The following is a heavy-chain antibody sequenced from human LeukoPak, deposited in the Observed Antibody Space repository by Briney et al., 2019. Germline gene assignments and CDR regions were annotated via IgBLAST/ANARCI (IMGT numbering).Heavy chain of an antibody. CDR2: MNPNSGNT. D-gene: IGHD3-10*01. J-gene: IGHJ6*02. CDR3: VRCAVGCYYNYGTDA. V-gene: IGHV1-8*02. CDR1: GGTFSSYA. Sequence: GASVKVSCKASGGTFSSYAISWVRQATGQGLEWMGWMNPNSGNTGYAQKFQGRVTMTRSTSISTAYMELSSLRPEDTAVYYCVRCAVGCYYNYGTDAWGQGTTVTVSS.